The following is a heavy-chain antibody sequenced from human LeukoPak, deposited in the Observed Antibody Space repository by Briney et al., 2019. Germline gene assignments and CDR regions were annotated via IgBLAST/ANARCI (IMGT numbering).Heavy chain of an antibody. CDR2: ISGSSTYI. CDR3: ARGPLYGDPYYYYYMDV. D-gene: IGHD4-17*01. V-gene: IGHV3-21*01. J-gene: IGHJ6*03. CDR1: GFTFSSYS. Sequence: TGGSLRLSCAASGFTFSSYSMNWVRQAPGKGLEWVSSISGSSTYIYYADSVKGRFTISRDNAKNSLYLQMNSLRAEDTAVYYCARGPLYGDPYYYYYMDVWGKGTTVTISS.